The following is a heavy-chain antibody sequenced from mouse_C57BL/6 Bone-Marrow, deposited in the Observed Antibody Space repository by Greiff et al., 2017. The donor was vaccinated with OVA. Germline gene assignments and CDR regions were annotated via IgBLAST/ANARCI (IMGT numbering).Heavy chain of an antibody. V-gene: IGHV1-50*01. Sequence: QVQLQQPGAELVKPGASVKLSCKASGYTFTSYWMQWVKQRPGQGLEWIGEIDPSDSYTNYNQKFKGKATLTVDTSSSTAYMQLSSLTSEDSAVYYCDTWGYGSRRYYFDYWGQGTTLTVSS. CDR1: GYTFTSYW. J-gene: IGHJ2*01. D-gene: IGHD1-1*01. CDR2: IDPSDSYT. CDR3: DTWGYGSRRYYFDY.